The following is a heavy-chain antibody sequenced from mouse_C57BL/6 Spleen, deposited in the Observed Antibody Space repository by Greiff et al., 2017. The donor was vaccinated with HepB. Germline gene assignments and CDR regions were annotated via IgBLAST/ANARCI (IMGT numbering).Heavy chain of an antibody. J-gene: IGHJ4*01. V-gene: IGHV1-74*01. CDR3: AKGDGYYGDYAMDY. Sequence: QVHVKQPGAELVKPGASVKVSCKASGYTFTSYWMHWVKQRPGQGLEWIGRIHPSDSDTNYNHKFKGKATLTVDKSSSTAYMQLSSLTSEDSAVYYCAKGDGYYGDYAMDYWGQGTSVTVSS. CDR2: IHPSDSDT. CDR1: GYTFTSYW. D-gene: IGHD2-3*01.